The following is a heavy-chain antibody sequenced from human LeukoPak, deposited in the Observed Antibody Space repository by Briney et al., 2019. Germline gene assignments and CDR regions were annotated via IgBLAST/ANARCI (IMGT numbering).Heavy chain of an antibody. CDR3: AKDRRSYDILTGRVYYFDY. J-gene: IGHJ4*02. D-gene: IGHD3-9*01. V-gene: IGHV3-23*01. Sequence: GGSLRLSCAASGFTFSSYAMSWVRQAPGKGLEWVSAISGSGGSTYYADSVKGRFTISRDNSKNTLYLQMNSLRAEDTAVYYCAKDRRSYDILTGRVYYFDYWGQGTLVTVSS. CDR1: GFTFSSYA. CDR2: ISGSGGST.